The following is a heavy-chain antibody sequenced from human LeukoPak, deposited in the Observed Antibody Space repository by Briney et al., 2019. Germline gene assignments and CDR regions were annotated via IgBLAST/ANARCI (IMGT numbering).Heavy chain of an antibody. D-gene: IGHD3-22*01. V-gene: IGHV4-59*01. CDR3: ARDTSGYRRGSFDY. CDR1: GGSISGYY. CDR2: IYYSGST. J-gene: IGHJ4*02. Sequence: SETLSLTCTVSGGSISGYYWSWIRQPPGKGLEWIGYIYYSGSTNYNPSLKSRVTISVDTSNNQFSLELSSVTAADTAVYYCARDTSGYRRGSFDYWGQGTLVTVSS.